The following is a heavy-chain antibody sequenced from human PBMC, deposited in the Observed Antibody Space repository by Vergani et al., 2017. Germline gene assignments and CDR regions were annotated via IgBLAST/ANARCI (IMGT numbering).Heavy chain of an antibody. J-gene: IGHJ5*02. D-gene: IGHD3-9*01. V-gene: IGHV4-39*01. Sequence: QLQRQESGPGLAKPSETRSLTCTVSGGPISSSSYYWGWIRQPPGKGLEWIGRIDYSGSTYYNPSLKSRVTISVDTSKNQFSRKLSSVSAADTAVYYCARSRWDILTGPLHWFDPWGQGTLVTVSS. CDR3: ARSRWDILTGPLHWFDP. CDR2: IDYSGST. CDR1: GGPISSSSYY.